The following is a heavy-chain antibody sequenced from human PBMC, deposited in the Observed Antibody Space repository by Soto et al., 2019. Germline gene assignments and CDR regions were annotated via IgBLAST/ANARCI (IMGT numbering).Heavy chain of an antibody. CDR1: GFTFSSYG. CDR3: AKASLFLWFGSEDFDY. CDR2: ISYDGSNK. Sequence: QVQLVESGGGVVQPGRSLRLSCAASGFTFSSYGMHWVRQAPGKGLEWVAVISYDGSNKYYADSVKGRFTISRDNSKNTLYLQMNSLRAEDTAVYYCAKASLFLWFGSEDFDYWGQGTLVTVSS. D-gene: IGHD3-10*01. J-gene: IGHJ4*02. V-gene: IGHV3-30*18.